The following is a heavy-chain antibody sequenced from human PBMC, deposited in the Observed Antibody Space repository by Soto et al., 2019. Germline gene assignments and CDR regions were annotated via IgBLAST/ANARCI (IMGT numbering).Heavy chain of an antibody. CDR3: ARHSSSWYYFVN. J-gene: IGHJ4*02. CDR2: IYYSGST. Sequence: PSETLSLTCTVSGGSISSSDYFWGWIRQPPGKGLEWIGSIYYSGSTYYNPSLKSRVTISEDTAKNHFSLKLSSVTAADTAVYYCARHSSSWYYFVNWGRGALVTVSS. D-gene: IGHD6-13*01. V-gene: IGHV4-39*02. CDR1: GGSISSSDYF.